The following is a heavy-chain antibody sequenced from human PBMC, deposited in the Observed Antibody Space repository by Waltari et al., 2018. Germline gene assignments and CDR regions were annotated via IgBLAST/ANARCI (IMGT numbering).Heavy chain of an antibody. V-gene: IGHV4-34*01. CDR1: GGSFSGYY. D-gene: IGHD4-4*01. CDR3: ARMHDYSKFYYYYYMDV. J-gene: IGHJ6*03. Sequence: QVQLQQWGAGLLKPSETLSLTCAVYGGSFSGYYWSWLRPPPGKGLEWIGEINHSGSTNYNPSLKSRVTISVDTSKNQFSLKLSSVTAADTAVYYCARMHDYSKFYYYYYMDVWGKGTTVTISS. CDR2: INHSGST.